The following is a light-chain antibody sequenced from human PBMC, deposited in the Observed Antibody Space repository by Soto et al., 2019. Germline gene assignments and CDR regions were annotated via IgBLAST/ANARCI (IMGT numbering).Light chain of an antibody. CDR3: QQYYSTTPT. Sequence: DIVMTQSPDSLAVSLGERATINCKASQSVLYSSNNKNYLAWYQEKPGQPPKMVIYWASTRESGVPDRFSGCGSVTDCTLTLSSLQAEDVAVYYCQQYYSTTPTFGQGTKLEIK. CDR2: WAS. J-gene: IGKJ2*01. V-gene: IGKV4-1*01. CDR1: QSVLYSSNNKNY.